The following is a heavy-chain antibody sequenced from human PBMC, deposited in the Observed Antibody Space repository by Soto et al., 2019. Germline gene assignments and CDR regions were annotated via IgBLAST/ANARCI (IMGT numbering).Heavy chain of an antibody. D-gene: IGHD2-15*01. Sequence: SETLSLTCTVSGGSISSAAYYWSWIRQHPGKGLEWIGYVSHSGSTYYNPSLKSRVIISVDTSKNQFSLSLTSVTAADTAVYYCVASPVAATRQVYNWFDPWGQGTLVTVSS. J-gene: IGHJ5*02. CDR1: GGSISSAAYY. CDR3: VASPVAATRQVYNWFDP. CDR2: VSHSGST. V-gene: IGHV4-31*03.